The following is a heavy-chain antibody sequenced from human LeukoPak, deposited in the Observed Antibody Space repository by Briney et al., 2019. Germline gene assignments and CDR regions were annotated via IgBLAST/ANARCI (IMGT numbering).Heavy chain of an antibody. CDR3: ARGRQQLVPYYYYYGMDV. V-gene: IGHV3-11*01. CDR2: ISSSGSTI. CDR1: GFTFSDYY. D-gene: IGHD6-13*01. J-gene: IGHJ6*02. Sequence: KTGGSLRLSCAASGFTFSDYYMGWIRQAPGKGLEWVSYISSSGSTIYCADSVKGRFTISRDNAKNSLYLQMNSLRAEDTAVYYCARGRQQLVPYYYYYGMDVWGQGTTVTVSS.